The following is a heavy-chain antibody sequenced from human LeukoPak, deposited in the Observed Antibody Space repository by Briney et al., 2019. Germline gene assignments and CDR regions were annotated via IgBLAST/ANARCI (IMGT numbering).Heavy chain of an antibody. V-gene: IGHV3-74*01. J-gene: IGHJ4*02. CDR2: INPEGAST. Sequence: GGSLRLSCTASGFAFSTYWMFWVRHAPGKGLVWVSQINPEGASTTYGDPAKGRFTASRDNAKNALHLQMNSLRVDDTAVYYCARGTAITAGIDFWGQGTLVTVSS. CDR3: ARGTAITAGIDF. D-gene: IGHD6-19*01. CDR1: GFAFSTYW.